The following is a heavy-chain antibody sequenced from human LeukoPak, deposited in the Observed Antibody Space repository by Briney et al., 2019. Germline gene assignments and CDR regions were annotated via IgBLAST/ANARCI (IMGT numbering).Heavy chain of an antibody. J-gene: IGHJ6*02. CDR2: IYYSGST. Sequence: SETLSLTCTVSGGSISSYYWSWIRQPPGKGLEWIGYIYYSGSTNYNPSLKSRVTISVDTSKNQISLKLSSVTAADTAVYYCARASSSLDYYYYGMDVWGQGTTVTVSS. D-gene: IGHD6-13*01. CDR3: ARASSSLDYYYYGMDV. CDR1: GGSISSYY. V-gene: IGHV4-59*01.